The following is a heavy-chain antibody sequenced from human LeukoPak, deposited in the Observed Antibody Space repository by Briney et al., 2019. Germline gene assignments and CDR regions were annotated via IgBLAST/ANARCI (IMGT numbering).Heavy chain of an antibody. V-gene: IGHV3-23*01. D-gene: IGHD3-16*01. CDR3: AKDWTSHNGVYDCLDF. CDR1: GFAFGVHA. CDR2: IGGPAET. J-gene: IGHJ4*02. Sequence: GRSLRLSCAASGFAFGVHAMTWVRKAPGKGPEWVATIGGPAETFYADSVKGRFTISRDNSRNTLYLQMNSLRAEDSALYYCAKDWTSHNGVYDCLDFWGQGTRVTVS.